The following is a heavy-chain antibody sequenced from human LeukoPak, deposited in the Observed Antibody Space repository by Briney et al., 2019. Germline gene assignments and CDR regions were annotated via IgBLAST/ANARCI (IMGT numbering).Heavy chain of an antibody. J-gene: IGHJ4*02. CDR2: IKSETDGGTT. Sequence: PGGSLRLSCAASGFTFSGAWMTWVRQAPGKGLEWVGRIKSETDGGTTDYTAPVKGRFAISRDDSKNTLYLQMNSLRAEDTAVYYCAKGHWQAVAAFDYWGQGTLVTVSS. CDR3: AKGHWQAVAAFDY. CDR1: GFTFSGAW. V-gene: IGHV3-15*01. D-gene: IGHD6-19*01.